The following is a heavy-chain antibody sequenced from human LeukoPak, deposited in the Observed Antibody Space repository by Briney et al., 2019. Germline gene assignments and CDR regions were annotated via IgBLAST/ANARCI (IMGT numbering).Heavy chain of an antibody. CDR1: GGSISSYY. J-gene: IGHJ3*02. V-gene: IGHV4-4*07. CDR2: IYTSGST. Sequence: SETLSLTCTVSGGSISSYYWSWIRQPAGKGLEWIGRIYTSGSTNYNPSLKSRVTMSVDTSKNQFSLKLSSVTAADTAVYYCARWGLNDIVVVVAATRDGAFDIWGQGTMVTVSS. D-gene: IGHD2-15*01. CDR3: ARWGLNDIVVVVAATRDGAFDI.